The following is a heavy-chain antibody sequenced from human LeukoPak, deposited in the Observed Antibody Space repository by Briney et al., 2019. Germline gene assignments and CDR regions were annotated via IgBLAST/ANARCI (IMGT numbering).Heavy chain of an antibody. CDR2: IKQDGSER. D-gene: IGHD5-18*01. V-gene: IGHV3-7*03. J-gene: IGHJ4*02. CDR3: ARVLGGYSYGFDY. Sequence: GGSLRLSCAASGFTFSSYWMSWVRQAPGEGLEWVANIKQDGSERYYVDSVKGRFTISRDNPKNSLYLQMNSLRAEDTAVYYCARVLGGYSYGFDYWGQGTLVTVSS. CDR1: GFTFSSYW.